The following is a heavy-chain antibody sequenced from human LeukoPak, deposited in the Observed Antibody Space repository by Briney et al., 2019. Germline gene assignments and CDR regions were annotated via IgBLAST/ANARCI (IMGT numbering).Heavy chain of an antibody. V-gene: IGHV3-30-3*01. CDR3: AREGHIVVVVGSTPGLDY. J-gene: IGHJ4*02. CDR2: ISYDESNK. D-gene: IGHD2-15*01. Sequence: GRSLRLSCAASGFTFSTYAMHWVRQPPGKGLEWVAVISYDESNKYYADSVKGRFTISRDNSKNTLYLQMNSLRTEDTAVYYCAREGHIVVVVGSTPGLDYWGQGTLVTVSS. CDR1: GFTFSTYA.